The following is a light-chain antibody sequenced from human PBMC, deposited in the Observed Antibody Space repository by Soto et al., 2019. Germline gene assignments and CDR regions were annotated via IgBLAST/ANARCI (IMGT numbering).Light chain of an antibody. Sequence: EIVLTQSRGTLSLSPGEGATLSCSASQSVSSSYLAWYQQKPGQAPRLLIYGASSRATGIPDRFSGSGSGTDFTLTISRLEPEDFAVYYCQQYGSSPQTFGQGTKVDIK. CDR2: GAS. J-gene: IGKJ1*01. CDR3: QQYGSSPQT. V-gene: IGKV3-20*01. CDR1: QSVSSSY.